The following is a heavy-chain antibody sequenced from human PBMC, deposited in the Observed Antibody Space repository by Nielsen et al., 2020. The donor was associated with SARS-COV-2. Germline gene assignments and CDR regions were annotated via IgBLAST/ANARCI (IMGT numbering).Heavy chain of an antibody. CDR3: ARDQAAAGTNDAFDI. CDR2: ISGSGGST. CDR1: GFTFSSYA. V-gene: IGHV3-23*01. J-gene: IGHJ3*02. Sequence: GESLKISCAASGFTFSSYAMSWVRQAPGKGLEWVSAISGSGGSTYYADSVKGRFTISRDNSKNTLYLQMNSLRAEDTAVYYCARDQAAAGTNDAFDIWGQGTMVTVSS. D-gene: IGHD6-13*01.